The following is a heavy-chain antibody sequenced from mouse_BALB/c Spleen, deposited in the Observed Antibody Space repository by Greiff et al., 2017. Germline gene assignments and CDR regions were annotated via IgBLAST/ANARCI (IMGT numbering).Heavy chain of an antibody. CDR1: GFTFTDYY. D-gene: IGHD2-1*01. CDR2: IRNKANGYTT. V-gene: IGHV7-3*02. Sequence: EVKLVESGGGLVQPGGSLRLSCATSGFTFTDYYMSWVRQPPGKALEWLGFIRNKANGYTTEYSASVKGRFTISRDNSQSILYLQMNTLRAEDSATYYCARDIYGHYGRWYFDVWGAGTTVTVSS. J-gene: IGHJ1*01. CDR3: ARDIYGHYGRWYFDV.